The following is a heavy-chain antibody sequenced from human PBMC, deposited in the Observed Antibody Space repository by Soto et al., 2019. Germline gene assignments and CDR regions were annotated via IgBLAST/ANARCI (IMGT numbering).Heavy chain of an antibody. V-gene: IGHV3-23*01. D-gene: IGHD2-15*01. CDR1: GFTFSNYA. CDR2: ISGRGGNT. CDR3: AKAGCSGGTCYLYYFDY. Sequence: GGSLRLSCAASGFTFSNYAMSWVRQAPGKGLEWVSTISGRGGNTYYADSVKGRFTLSRDNSRNTLYLQMDSLRVEDSAVYSCAKAGCSGGTCYLYYFDYWGQGALVTVSS. J-gene: IGHJ4*02.